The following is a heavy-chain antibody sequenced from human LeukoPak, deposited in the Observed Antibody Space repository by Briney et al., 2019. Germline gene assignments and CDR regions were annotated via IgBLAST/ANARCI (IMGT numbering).Heavy chain of an antibody. V-gene: IGHV1-2*02. D-gene: IGHD2-2*01. Sequence: ASVKVSCKASGYTFTGYYMHWVRQAPGQGLEWMGWINPNSGGTNYAQKSQGRVTMTRDTSISTAYMELSRLRSDDTAVYYCARDGDDYCSSTGCGYGDYWGQGTLVTVSS. CDR3: ARDGDDYCSSTGCGYGDY. J-gene: IGHJ4*02. CDR2: INPNSGGT. CDR1: GYTFTGYY.